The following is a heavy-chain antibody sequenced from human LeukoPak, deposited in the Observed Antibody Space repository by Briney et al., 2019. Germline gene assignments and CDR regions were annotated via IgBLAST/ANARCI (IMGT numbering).Heavy chain of an antibody. CDR1: GFTFSSYA. D-gene: IGHD3-22*01. V-gene: IGHV3-23*01. CDR3: ALEPYDSSGYFYS. J-gene: IGHJ4*02. CDR2: ISGSGCST. Sequence: PGGSLRLSCAASGFTFSSYAMSWVRQAPGKGLEWVSAISGSGCSTYYADSVKGRFTISRDNSKNTLYLQMNSLRAEDTAVYYGALEPYDSSGYFYSWGQGTLVTVSS.